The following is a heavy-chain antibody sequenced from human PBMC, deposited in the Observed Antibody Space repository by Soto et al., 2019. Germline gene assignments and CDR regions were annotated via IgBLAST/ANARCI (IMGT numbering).Heavy chain of an antibody. Sequence: GGSLRLSCAASGFTFSTYGMHWVRQGPGKGLEWVAVISYDGNNKYYADSVKGRFSISRDNSKNTLYLQMNSLRADDTAIYYCAKDEGVAVAGTSWFDPWGQGTLVTVSS. V-gene: IGHV3-30*18. J-gene: IGHJ5*02. CDR1: GFTFSTYG. D-gene: IGHD6-19*01. CDR2: ISYDGNNK. CDR3: AKDEGVAVAGTSWFDP.